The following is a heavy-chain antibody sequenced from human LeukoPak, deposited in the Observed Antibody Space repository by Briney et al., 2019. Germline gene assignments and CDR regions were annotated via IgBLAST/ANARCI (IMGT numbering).Heavy chain of an antibody. CDR3: ASGQPTYYNWFDP. D-gene: IGHD3-10*01. CDR1: GYTFTSYG. Sequence: ASVKVSCKASGYTFTSYGISWVRQAPGQGLEWMGWISAYNGNTNYAQKLQGRVTMTTDTSTSTAYMELSSLRSEDTAVYYCASGQPTYYNWFDPWGQGTLVTVSS. J-gene: IGHJ5*02. CDR2: ISAYNGNT. V-gene: IGHV1-18*01.